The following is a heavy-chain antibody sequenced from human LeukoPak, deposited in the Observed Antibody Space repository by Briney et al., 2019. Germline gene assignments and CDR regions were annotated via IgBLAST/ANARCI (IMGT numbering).Heavy chain of an antibody. D-gene: IGHD1-14*01. CDR2: IHYSGST. Sequence: SETLSLTCAVSGGSISSHYWSWIRQPPGKGLEWIGYIHYSGSTNYNPSLKSRVTMPLDTSKNQFSLKLNSVTAADTAVYYCARLVTGKTNWFDPWGQGTLVTVSS. V-gene: IGHV4-59*08. J-gene: IGHJ5*02. CDR1: GGSISSHY. CDR3: ARLVTGKTNWFDP.